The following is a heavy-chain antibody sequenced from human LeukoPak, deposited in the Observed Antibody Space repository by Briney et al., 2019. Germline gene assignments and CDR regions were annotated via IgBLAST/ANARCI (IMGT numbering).Heavy chain of an antibody. Sequence: ASVKVSCKASGYTFTSYAMHWVRQAPGQRLECMGWINTGNGNTKYSQKFQGRVTITRDTSASTAYMDLSSLRSEDTAVYYCARNTETATPLPYYFDYWGQGTRVTVSS. CDR1: GYTFTSYA. J-gene: IGHJ4*02. CDR3: ARNTETATPLPYYFDY. CDR2: INTGNGNT. D-gene: IGHD2-21*02. V-gene: IGHV1-3*04.